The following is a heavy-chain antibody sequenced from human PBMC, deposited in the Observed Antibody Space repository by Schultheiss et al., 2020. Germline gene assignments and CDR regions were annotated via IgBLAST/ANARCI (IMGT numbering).Heavy chain of an antibody. CDR3: ARGYSYGESYYYYGMDV. CDR1: GGSVSSGSYY. CDR2: IYHSGST. D-gene: IGHD4-17*01. J-gene: IGHJ6*02. V-gene: IGHV4-61*01. Sequence: SETLSLTCTVSGGSVSSGSYYWSWIRQPPGKGLEWIGYIYHSGSTNYNPSLKSRVTISVDKSKNQFSLKLSSVTAADTAVYYCARGYSYGESYYYYGMDVWGQGTTVTVSS.